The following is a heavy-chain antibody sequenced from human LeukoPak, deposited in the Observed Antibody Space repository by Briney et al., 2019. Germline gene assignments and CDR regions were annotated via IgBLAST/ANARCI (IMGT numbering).Heavy chain of an antibody. CDR3: ARDWDPQADFWSGYYEGYFDY. CDR2: IKQDGSEK. Sequence: GGSLRLSCAASGFTFSSYWMSWVRQAPGKGLEWVANIKQDGSEKYYVDSVKGRFTISRDNAKNSLYLQMNSLRAEDTAVYYCARDWDPQADFWSGYYEGYFDYWGQGTLVTVSS. CDR1: GFTFSSYW. D-gene: IGHD3-3*01. V-gene: IGHV3-7*01. J-gene: IGHJ4*02.